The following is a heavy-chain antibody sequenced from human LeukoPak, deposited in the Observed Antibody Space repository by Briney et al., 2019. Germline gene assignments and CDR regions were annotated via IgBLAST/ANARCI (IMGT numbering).Heavy chain of an antibody. V-gene: IGHV3-21*01. D-gene: IGHD2-2*01. CDR3: AREGGYCYSTSCRYFDY. J-gene: IGHJ4*02. CDR1: GFTFSYYS. Sequence: PGGSLRLSCAASGFTFSYYSMNWVRQAPGKGLEWVSSISDHGYIYSADSVKGRFTISRDNAKNSLYLQMNSLRAEDTAVYYCAREGGYCYSTSCRYFDYWGQGTLVTVSS. CDR2: ISDHGYI.